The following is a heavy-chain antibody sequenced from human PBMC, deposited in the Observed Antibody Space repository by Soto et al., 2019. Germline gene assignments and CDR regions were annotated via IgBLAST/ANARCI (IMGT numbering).Heavy chain of an antibody. Sequence: QVQLQESGPGLVKPSQTLSLTCSVSGASISGGGYFWSWIRQRPGKGLEWIGNIFFSGPTHYNPSLKSPVSISVDTSNDPFALKVDSVIAADTAVYFRARKTTSSNMDVWGQGTTVTVSS. CDR2: IFFSGPT. V-gene: IGHV4-31*01. CDR3: ARKTTSSNMDV. J-gene: IGHJ6*02. D-gene: IGHD1-7*01. CDR1: GASISGGGYF.